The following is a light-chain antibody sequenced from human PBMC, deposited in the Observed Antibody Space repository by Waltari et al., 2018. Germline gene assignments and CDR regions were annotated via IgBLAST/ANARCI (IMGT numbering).Light chain of an antibody. V-gene: IGLV2-18*02. CDR2: EVR. Sequence: QSALTQPPSVSGSPGQSVTISCTGTSSDVGRYNRVSWFQQPPGTAPTLMIYEVRNRPSGVPYRVSGSKSGNTASLTISGLQAEDEADYYCSSYTTRSTWVFGGGTKLTVL. CDR3: SSYTTRSTWV. CDR1: SSDVGRYNR. J-gene: IGLJ3*02.